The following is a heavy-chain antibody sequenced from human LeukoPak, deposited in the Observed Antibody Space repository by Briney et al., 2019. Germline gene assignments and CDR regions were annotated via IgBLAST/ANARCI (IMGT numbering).Heavy chain of an antibody. D-gene: IGHD6-19*01. CDR2: IYTNGST. CDR3: ARDLGGSSGWYGDAFDI. J-gene: IGHJ3*02. CDR1: GGSISSGSYY. Sequence: SETLSLTCTVSGGSISSGSYYWSWIRQPAGKGLEWIGRIYTNGSTNYNPSLKSRVTISVDTSKNQFSLKLSSVTAADTAVYYCARDLGGSSGWYGDAFDIWGQGTMVTVSS. V-gene: IGHV4-61*02.